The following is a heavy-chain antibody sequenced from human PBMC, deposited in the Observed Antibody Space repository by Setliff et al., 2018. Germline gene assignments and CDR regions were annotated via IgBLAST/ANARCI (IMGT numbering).Heavy chain of an antibody. V-gene: IGHV3-21*01. Sequence: GGSLRLSCAGSGFNFRNSAMNWVRQAPGKGLEWVSSISSSGSYIYYADSMKGRFTISRDNAKNSLYLQMNSLRAEDTAVYYCARVNDYGDFYFDYWGQGTLVTVSS. CDR2: ISSSGSYI. D-gene: IGHD4-17*01. CDR3: ARVNDYGDFYFDY. J-gene: IGHJ4*02. CDR1: GFNFRNSA.